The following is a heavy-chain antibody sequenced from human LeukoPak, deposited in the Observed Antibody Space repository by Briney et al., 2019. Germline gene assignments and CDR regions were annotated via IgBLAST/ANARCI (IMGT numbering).Heavy chain of an antibody. V-gene: IGHV1-2*02. CDR3: ASLAMSLPWLLRPRSFDY. D-gene: IGHD3-22*01. CDR1: GYTFTGYY. J-gene: IGHJ4*02. Sequence: ASVKVSCKASGYTFTGYYMHWVRQAPGQGLEWMGWINPNSGGTNYAQKFQGRVTMTRDTSISTAYMELSRLRSDDTAVYYCASLAMSLPWLLRPRSFDYWGQGTLVTVSS. CDR2: INPNSGGT.